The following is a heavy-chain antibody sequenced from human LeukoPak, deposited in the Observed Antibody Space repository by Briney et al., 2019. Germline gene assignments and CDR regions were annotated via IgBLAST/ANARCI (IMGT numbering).Heavy chain of an antibody. Sequence: GASVKVSCKASGYTFTSYGISWVRQAPGQGLEWMGWISAYNGNTNYAQKLQGRVTMTTDTSTSTAYMELRSLRSDDTAVYYCARGGLGYCSGGSCSKDDIWGQGTMVTVSS. CDR1: GYTFTSYG. CDR2: ISAYNGNT. V-gene: IGHV1-18*01. J-gene: IGHJ3*02. CDR3: ARGGLGYCSGGSCSKDDI. D-gene: IGHD2-15*01.